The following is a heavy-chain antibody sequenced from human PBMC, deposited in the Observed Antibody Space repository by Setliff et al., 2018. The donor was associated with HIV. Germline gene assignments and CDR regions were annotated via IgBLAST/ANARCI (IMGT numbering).Heavy chain of an antibody. D-gene: IGHD3-3*01. Sequence: PSETLSLTCTVSGGSISSSNFYWGWIRQPPGKGLEWIGSVYYSGSTHYNPSLKSRVTISVDTSKNQFSLKLTSVTAADTAVYYCARRLAVYDFWSGYLDYWGQGTLVTVSS. CDR2: VYYSGST. V-gene: IGHV4-39*01. CDR1: GGSISSSNFY. J-gene: IGHJ4*02. CDR3: ARRLAVYDFWSGYLDY.